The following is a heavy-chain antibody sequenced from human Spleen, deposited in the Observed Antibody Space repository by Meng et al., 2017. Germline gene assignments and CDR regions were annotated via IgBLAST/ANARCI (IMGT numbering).Heavy chain of an antibody. J-gene: IGHJ6*01. V-gene: IGHV4-59*01. CDR1: GDSMSDYY. CDR3: ARDNERGIYYDSSGPYYYYGMDV. D-gene: IGHD3-22*01. CDR2: IYESGST. Sequence: SETLSLTCTVSGDSMSDYYWSWVRQPPGKGLEWMGYIYESGSTNYDPSLKSRLTISVDTSNNEFSLKLTSVTAADTAVYYCARDNERGIYYDSSGPYYYYGMDVWGQGTTVTVSS.